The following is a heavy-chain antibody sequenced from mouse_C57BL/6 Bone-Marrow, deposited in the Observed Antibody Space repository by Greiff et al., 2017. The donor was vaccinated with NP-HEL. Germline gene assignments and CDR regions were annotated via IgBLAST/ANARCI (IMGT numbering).Heavy chain of an antibody. CDR3: TRGDIL. CDR1: GYTFTDYE. Sequence: VQLQESGAELVRPGASVTLSCKASGYTFTDYEMHWVKQTPVHGLEWIGAIDPETGGTAYNQKFKGKAILTADKSSSTAYMELRSLTSEDSAVYYCTRGDILWGQGTTLTVSS. CDR2: IDPETGGT. J-gene: IGHJ2*01. V-gene: IGHV1-15*01.